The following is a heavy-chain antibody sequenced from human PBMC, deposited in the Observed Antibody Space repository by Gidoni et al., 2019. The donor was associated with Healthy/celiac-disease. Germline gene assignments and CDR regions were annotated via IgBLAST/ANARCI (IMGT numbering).Heavy chain of an antibody. D-gene: IGHD3-22*01. V-gene: IGHV3-23*01. J-gene: IGHJ6*02. Sequence: EVQLLESGGGLVQPGVSLRPSCAASGFTFRSYAMSWVRQAPGKGLEWVSAISGSGGSTYYADSVKGRFTISRDNSKNTLYLQMNSLRAEDTAVYYCAKAEYYYDSSGQYGMDVWGQGTTVTVSS. CDR2: ISGSGGST. CDR1: GFTFRSYA. CDR3: AKAEYYYDSSGQYGMDV.